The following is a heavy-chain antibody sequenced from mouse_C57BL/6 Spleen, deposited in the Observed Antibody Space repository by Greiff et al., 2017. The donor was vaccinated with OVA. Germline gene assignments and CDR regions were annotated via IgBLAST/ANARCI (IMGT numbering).Heavy chain of an antibody. V-gene: IGHV14-4*01. CDR3: VWFFYAMDY. D-gene: IGHD2-10*02. CDR1: GFNIKDDY. Sequence: EVKLMESGAELVRPGASVKLSCTASGFNIKDDYMHWVKQRPEQGLEWIGWIDPENGDTEYASKFQGKATITADTSSNTAYLQLSSLTSEDTAVYYCVWFFYAMDYWGQGTSVTVSS. CDR2: IDPENGDT. J-gene: IGHJ4*01.